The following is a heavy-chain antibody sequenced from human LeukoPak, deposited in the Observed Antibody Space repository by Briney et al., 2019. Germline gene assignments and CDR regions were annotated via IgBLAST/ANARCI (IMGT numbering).Heavy chain of an antibody. Sequence: PGGSLRLSCAASGFTFDDYAMLWVRQAPGKGLEWVSGISWNSGSIGYADSVKGRFTISRDNAKNSLYLQMNSLRAEDTALYYCAKAHQGGLHYYDSSGYFDYWGQGTLVTVSS. D-gene: IGHD3-22*01. V-gene: IGHV3-9*01. CDR2: ISWNSGSI. CDR3: AKAHQGGLHYYDSSGYFDY. J-gene: IGHJ4*02. CDR1: GFTFDDYA.